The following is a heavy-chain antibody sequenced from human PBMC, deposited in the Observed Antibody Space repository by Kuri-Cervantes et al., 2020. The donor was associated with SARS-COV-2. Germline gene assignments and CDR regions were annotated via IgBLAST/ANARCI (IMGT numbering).Heavy chain of an antibody. CDR3: ARDSVFYSSGWYYFDY. D-gene: IGHD6-19*01. CDR1: GFTSSSYA. J-gene: IGHJ4*02. V-gene: IGHV3-30-3*01. CDR2: ISYDGSNK. Sequence: GGSLRLSCAASGFTSSSYAMHWVRQAPGKGLEWVAVISYDGSNKYYADSVKGRFTISRDNSKNTLYLQMNSLRAEDTAVYYCARDSVFYSSGWYYFDYWGQGNRV.